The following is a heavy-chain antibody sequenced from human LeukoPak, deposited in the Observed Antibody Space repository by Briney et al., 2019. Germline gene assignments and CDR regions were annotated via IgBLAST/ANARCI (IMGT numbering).Heavy chain of an antibody. D-gene: IGHD5-24*01. J-gene: IGHJ4*02. Sequence: GGSLRLSCAASGFTLSSYSMAWVREAPGKGLEGVVNIRQDGSGIVYVDSVKGRFTISRDNAKNSLDLQMNSLRVEDTAVYYCARWRWQQSEFDHWGQGTLVTVSS. CDR1: GFTLSSYS. CDR2: IRQDGSGI. V-gene: IGHV3-7*01. CDR3: ARWRWQQSEFDH.